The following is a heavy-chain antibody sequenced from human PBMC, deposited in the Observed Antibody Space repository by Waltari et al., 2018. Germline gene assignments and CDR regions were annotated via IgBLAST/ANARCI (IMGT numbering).Heavy chain of an antibody. J-gene: IGHJ4*02. CDR2: FDPEDGET. CDR1: GHTLHELS. D-gene: IGHD6-19*01. CDR3: ATKSLRGWYGSEIDY. V-gene: IGHV1-24*01. Sequence: QVQLVQSGAAVKKPGASVKVSCKISGHTLHELSMHWVRQAPGKGLEWMGGFDPEDGETIYAQKFQGRLTMTEDTSTDTAYMELSSLRSEDTAVYYCATKSLRGWYGSEIDYWGQGTLVTVSS.